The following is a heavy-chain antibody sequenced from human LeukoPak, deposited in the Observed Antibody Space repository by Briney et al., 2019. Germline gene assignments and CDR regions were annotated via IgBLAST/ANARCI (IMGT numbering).Heavy chain of an antibody. CDR2: INHSGST. V-gene: IGHV4-34*01. Sequence: SETLSLTCAVYGGSFSGYYWSWIRQPPGKGLEWIGEINHSGSTNYNPSLKSRVTISVDTSKNQFSLKPSSVTAADTAVYYCARERRRGPFDYWGQGTLVTVSS. CDR1: GGSFSGYY. J-gene: IGHJ4*02. CDR3: ARERRRGPFDY. D-gene: IGHD1-1*01.